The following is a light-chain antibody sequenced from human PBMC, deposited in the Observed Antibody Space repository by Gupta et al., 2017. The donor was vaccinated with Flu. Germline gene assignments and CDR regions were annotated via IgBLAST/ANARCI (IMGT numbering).Light chain of an antibody. V-gene: IGKV1-9*01. CDR3: QQLSSYLF. Sequence: DLQLTQSPSFLSASVGDRVTITCRASQGISSYLAWYQQKPGKAPKLMIYAASKCKRGDTSSFSGCGDGREFPLTSSRRQDEDFANYYGQQLSSYLFFGHGTKVDIK. CDR2: AAS. CDR1: QGISSY. J-gene: IGKJ3*01.